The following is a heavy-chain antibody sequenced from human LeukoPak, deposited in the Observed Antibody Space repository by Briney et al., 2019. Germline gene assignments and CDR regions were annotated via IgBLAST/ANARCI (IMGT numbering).Heavy chain of an antibody. CDR1: GGSISSSSYY. D-gene: IGHD3-22*01. Sequence: SETLSLTCTVSGGSISSSSYYWGWIRQPPGKELEWIGGIYYSGSTNYNPSLKSRVTISVDTSKNQFSLKLSSVTAADTAVYYCARQVYYDSTSGFDCWGQGTLVTVSS. V-gene: IGHV4-39*01. CDR2: IYYSGST. CDR3: ARQVYYDSTSGFDC. J-gene: IGHJ4*02.